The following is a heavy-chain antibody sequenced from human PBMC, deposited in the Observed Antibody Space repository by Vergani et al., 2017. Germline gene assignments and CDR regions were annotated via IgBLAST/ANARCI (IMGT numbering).Heavy chain of an antibody. CDR1: GFTFSSYS. V-gene: IGHV3-48*01. J-gene: IGHJ6*03. Sequence: EVQLVESGGGLVQPGGSLRLSCAASGFTFSSYSMNWVRQAPGKGLEWVSYISSSSSTIYYADSVKGRFTISRDNSKNTLYLQMNSLRAEDTAVYYCARGGSSSPYYYYYMDVWGKGTTVTVSS. CDR3: ARGGSSSPYYYYYMDV. CDR2: ISSSSSTI. D-gene: IGHD6-6*01.